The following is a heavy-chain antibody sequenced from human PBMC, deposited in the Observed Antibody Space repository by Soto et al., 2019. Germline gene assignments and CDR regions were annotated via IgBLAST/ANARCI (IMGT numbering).Heavy chain of an antibody. V-gene: IGHV1-18*01. CDR2: ISAYNGNT. D-gene: IGHD4-17*01. J-gene: IGHJ6*02. CDR3: ARVGEYGDYQAFDHYYYGMDV. Sequence: GASVKVSCKASGYTFTSYGISWVRQAPGQGLEWMGWISAYNGNTNYAQKLQGRVTMTTDTSTSTAYMELRSLRSDDTAVYYCARVGEYGDYQAFDHYYYGMDVWRQGTTVTVSS. CDR1: GYTFTSYG.